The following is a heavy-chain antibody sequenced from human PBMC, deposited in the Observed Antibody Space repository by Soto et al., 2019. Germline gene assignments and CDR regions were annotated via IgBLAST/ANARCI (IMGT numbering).Heavy chain of an antibody. V-gene: IGHV5-51*01. D-gene: IGHD2-21*02. CDR3: ARGHSYYYSSPASYPFDF. Sequence: GESLKISCTASRYRFTSYWIGWVRQQPGKGLEWMGIIYPGGSSTRYGPSFRGQVTISADKSLSTAYLEWSSLKASDTAIYFRARGHSYYYSSPASYPFDFWGQGTLVTVSS. J-gene: IGHJ4*02. CDR2: IYPGGSST. CDR1: RYRFTSYW.